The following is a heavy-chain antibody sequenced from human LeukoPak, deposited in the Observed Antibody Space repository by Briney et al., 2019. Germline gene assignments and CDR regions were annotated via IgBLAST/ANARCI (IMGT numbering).Heavy chain of an antibody. J-gene: IGHJ4*02. CDR2: IYYSGST. CDR3: ARGYYDSSGYSYPFDY. Sequence: SETLSLTCTVSGGSISRYYWNWIRQPPGKGLEWIGYIYYSGSTNYNPSPKSRVTISVDTSKNQFSLKLSSVTAADTAVYYCARGYYDSSGYSYPFDYWGQGTLVTVSS. D-gene: IGHD3-22*01. V-gene: IGHV4-59*01. CDR1: GGSISRYY.